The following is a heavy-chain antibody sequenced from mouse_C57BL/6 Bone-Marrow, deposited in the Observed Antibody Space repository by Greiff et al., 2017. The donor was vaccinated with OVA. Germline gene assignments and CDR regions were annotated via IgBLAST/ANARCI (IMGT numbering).Heavy chain of an antibody. Sequence: VQLQQSGAELARPGASVKLSCKASGYTFTSSGISWVKQRTGQGLEWIGEIHPRSGNTYYNEKFKGKATLTADKSSSTAYMELRSLTSEDSAVYFCARTGYYGSWYYFDYWGQGTTLTVSS. V-gene: IGHV1-81*01. CDR3: ARTGYYGSWYYFDY. J-gene: IGHJ2*01. D-gene: IGHD1-1*01. CDR2: IHPRSGNT. CDR1: GYTFTSSG.